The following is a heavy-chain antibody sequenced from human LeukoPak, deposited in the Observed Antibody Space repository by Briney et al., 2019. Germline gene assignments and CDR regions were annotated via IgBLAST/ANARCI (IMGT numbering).Heavy chain of an antibody. CDR2: ISYDGSNK. Sequence: PEGSLRLSCAASGFTFSSYGMHWVRQAPGKGLEWVAVISYDGSNKYYADSVKGRFTISRDNSKNTLYLQMNSLRAEDTAVYYCAKATIFGESYYFDYWGQGTLVTVSS. V-gene: IGHV3-30*18. D-gene: IGHD3-10*01. CDR3: AKATIFGESYYFDY. J-gene: IGHJ4*02. CDR1: GFTFSSYG.